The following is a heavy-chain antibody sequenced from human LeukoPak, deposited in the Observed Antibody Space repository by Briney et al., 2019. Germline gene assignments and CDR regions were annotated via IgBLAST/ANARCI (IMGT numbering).Heavy chain of an antibody. Sequence: SETLSLTCTVSGYSISSGYYWGWIRQPPGKGLEWIGYIYYSGSTNYNPSLKSRVTISVDTSKNQFSLKLSSVTAADTAVYYCAREGAAAGNFDYWGQGTLVTVSS. J-gene: IGHJ4*02. CDR2: IYYSGST. CDR3: AREGAAAGNFDY. CDR1: GYSISSGYY. V-gene: IGHV4-61*01. D-gene: IGHD6-13*01.